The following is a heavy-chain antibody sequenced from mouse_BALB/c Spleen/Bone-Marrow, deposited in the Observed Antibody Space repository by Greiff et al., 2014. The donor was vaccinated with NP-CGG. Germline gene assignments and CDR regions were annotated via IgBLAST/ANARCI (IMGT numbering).Heavy chain of an antibody. D-gene: IGHD2-10*02. CDR3: ARKVWYYVMDY. V-gene: IGHV1-14*01. J-gene: IGHJ4*01. Sequence: VQLKESGPELVKPGTSVKMSCKASGYTFTSYVMHWVKQKPGQGLEWIGYINPYNDGTKYNEKFKGKATLTSDKSSSTAYMELSSLTSEDSAVYYCARKVWYYVMDYWGQGTSVTVSS. CDR1: GYTFTSYV. CDR2: INPYNDGT.